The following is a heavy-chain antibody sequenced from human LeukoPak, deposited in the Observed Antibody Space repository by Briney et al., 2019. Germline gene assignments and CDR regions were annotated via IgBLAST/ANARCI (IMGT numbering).Heavy chain of an antibody. D-gene: IGHD6-13*01. CDR3: ARSTLGYSSSWYDVYYYYGMDV. CDR2: IIPILGIA. Sequence: GAPVKVSCKASGGTFSSYAISWVRQAPGQGLEWMGRIIPILGIANYAQKFQGRVTITADKSTSTAYMELSSLRSEDTAVYYCARSTLGYSSSWYDVYYYYGMDVWGQGTTVTVSS. V-gene: IGHV1-69*04. J-gene: IGHJ6*02. CDR1: GGTFSSYA.